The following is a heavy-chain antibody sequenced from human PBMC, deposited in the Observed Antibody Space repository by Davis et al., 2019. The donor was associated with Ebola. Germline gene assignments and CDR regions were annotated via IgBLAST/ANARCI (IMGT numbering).Heavy chain of an antibody. CDR2: IRSKANSYAT. CDR3: TRQGDSRWNLGMDV. D-gene: IGHD1-7*01. Sequence: GESLKISCAASGFTFSSYDMHWVRQASGKGLEWVGRIRSKANSYATAYAASVKGRFTISRDDSKNTAYLQMNSLKTEDTAVYYCTRQGDSRWNLGMDVWGQGTTVTVSS. CDR1: GFTFSSYD. V-gene: IGHV3-73*01. J-gene: IGHJ6*02.